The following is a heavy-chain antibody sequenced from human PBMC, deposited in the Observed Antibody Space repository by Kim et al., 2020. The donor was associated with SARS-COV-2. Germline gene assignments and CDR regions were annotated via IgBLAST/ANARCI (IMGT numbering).Heavy chain of an antibody. CDR2: ISYDGSDK. V-gene: IGHV3-30*18. J-gene: IGHJ6*02. CDR3: VKDTSSLRSRSYYYYGMDV. Sequence: GGSLRLSCAASGFTFNSYGMHWVRQAPGKGLEWVAVISYDGSDKYYADSVKGRFTISRDNSKNTVYVQMNSLRAEDTAVYYCVKDTSSLRSRSYYYYGMDVWGQGTTVTVSS. D-gene: IGHD4-17*01. CDR1: GFTFNSYG.